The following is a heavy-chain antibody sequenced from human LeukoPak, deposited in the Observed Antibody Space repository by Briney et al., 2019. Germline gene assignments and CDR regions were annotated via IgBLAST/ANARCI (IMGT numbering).Heavy chain of an antibody. V-gene: IGHV4-59*08. D-gene: IGHD1-26*01. CDR2: IHYSGST. J-gene: IGHJ4*02. Sequence: PSETLSLTCTISGGSSSSYYWRWIRQPPGKGLEWIGYIHYSGSTNYHPSLKRRATISLDTSKNQVSLKLTSVTAADTAVYYCARRASGRYPDYFDSWGQGTLVTVSS. CDR1: GGSSSSYY. CDR3: ARRASGRYPDYFDS.